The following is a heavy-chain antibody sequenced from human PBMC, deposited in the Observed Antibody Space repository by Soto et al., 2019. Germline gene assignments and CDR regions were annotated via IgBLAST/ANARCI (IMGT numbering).Heavy chain of an antibody. D-gene: IGHD3-22*01. CDR1: GFTFSRYA. J-gene: IGHJ4*02. CDR2: ISYDGSNK. CDR3: ARPPFDSSGYYPN. Sequence: HPGGSLRLSCVVSGFTFSRYAMHWVRQAPGKGLEWVAAISYDGSNKNYADSVKGRFTISGDNSKDTLYLQMDSLRPDDTAVYYCARPPFDSSGYYPNWGQGTLVTVSS. V-gene: IGHV3-30*04.